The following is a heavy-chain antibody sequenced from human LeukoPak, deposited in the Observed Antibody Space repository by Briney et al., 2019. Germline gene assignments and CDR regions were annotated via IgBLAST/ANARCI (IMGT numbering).Heavy chain of an antibody. D-gene: IGHD3-10*01. Sequence: SETLSLTCTVSGGSISSSSYYWSWIRQPAGKGLEWIGRIYTSGSTNYNPSLKSRVTMSVDTSKNQFSLKLSSVIAADTAVYYCARRRRRYNGSGSSWGLWDYWGQGTLVTVSS. J-gene: IGHJ4*02. V-gene: IGHV4-61*02. CDR1: GGSISSSSYY. CDR2: IYTSGST. CDR3: ARRRRRYNGSGSSWGLWDY.